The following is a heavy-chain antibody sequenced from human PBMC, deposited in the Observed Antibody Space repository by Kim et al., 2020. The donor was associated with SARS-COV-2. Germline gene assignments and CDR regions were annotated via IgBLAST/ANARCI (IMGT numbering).Heavy chain of an antibody. CDR3: ARRLLWFGELEVDAFDI. Sequence: GESLKISCKGSGYSFTSYWIGWVRQMPGKGLEWMGIIYPGDSDTRYSPSFQGQVTISADKSISTAYLQWSSLKASDTAMYYCARRLLWFGELEVDAFDIWGQGTMVTVSS. D-gene: IGHD3-10*01. CDR2: IYPGDSDT. V-gene: IGHV5-51*01. J-gene: IGHJ3*02. CDR1: GYSFTSYW.